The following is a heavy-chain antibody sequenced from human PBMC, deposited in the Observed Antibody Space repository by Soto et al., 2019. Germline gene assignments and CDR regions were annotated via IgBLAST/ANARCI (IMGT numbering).Heavy chain of an antibody. Sequence: EVQLLESGGGLVQPGGSLRLSCEASGFTFSSSALSWVRQAPGKGLEWVSTISSGGGSAYSADSVKGRFTISRDSSPNTPHLQTNTLTVKDTAVYYCAKGGHSRAWRNWFAPWGQGTLGSV. CDR1: GFTFSSSA. V-gene: IGHV3-23*01. J-gene: IGHJ5*02. CDR2: ISSGGGSA. D-gene: IGHD6-19*01. CDR3: AKGGHSRAWRNWFAP.